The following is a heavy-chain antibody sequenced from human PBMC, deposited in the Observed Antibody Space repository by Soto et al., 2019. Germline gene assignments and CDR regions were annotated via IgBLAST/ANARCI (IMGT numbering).Heavy chain of an antibody. J-gene: IGHJ3*02. CDR2: INPTGSP. V-gene: IGHV4-34*01. Sequence: SETLSLTCVVYGGSLTGYYWSWIRQPPGRGLEWIGEINPTGSPKYNPPLMSRVTISVDTSKNQFSMKLSSVTAADTAVFYCARSREQWLVDAFDIWGQGTMVTVSS. CDR1: GGSLTGYY. CDR3: ARSREQWLVDAFDI. D-gene: IGHD6-19*01.